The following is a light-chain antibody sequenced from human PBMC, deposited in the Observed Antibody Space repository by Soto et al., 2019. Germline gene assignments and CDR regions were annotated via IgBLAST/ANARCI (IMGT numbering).Light chain of an antibody. CDR1: QSISSW. V-gene: IGKV1-5*03. J-gene: IGKJ1*01. CDR2: KAS. CDR3: QQYTTYWT. Sequence: DIQMTQSPSSLSASVGNRVTITCRASQSISSWLAWYQQKPGKAPKPLIYKASSLESGVPSRFSGSGSGTEFTLTISSLQSDDFATYYCQQYTTYWTFGQGTKVDIK.